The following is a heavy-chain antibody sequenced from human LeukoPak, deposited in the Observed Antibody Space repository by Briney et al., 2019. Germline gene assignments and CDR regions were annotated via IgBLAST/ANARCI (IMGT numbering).Heavy chain of an antibody. Sequence: PSDPLTLTCAVYIQLFSGYHWSWIRQPPGKALECIGEINHSGSTNYNPSLKSRVTISVDTSKHQFSLKLSSVTAADIAVYYCARGRYTGSYYGVRFDYWGQGTLVTVSS. D-gene: IGHD1-26*01. J-gene: IGHJ4*02. CDR3: ARGRYTGSYYGVRFDY. CDR1: IQLFSGYH. CDR2: INHSGST. V-gene: IGHV4-34*01.